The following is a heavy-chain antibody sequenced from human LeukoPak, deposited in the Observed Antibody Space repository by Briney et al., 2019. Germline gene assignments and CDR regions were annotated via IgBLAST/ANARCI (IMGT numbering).Heavy chain of an antibody. Sequence: SVKVSCKAPGGTFSSYAISWVRQAPGQGLEWMGRIIPIFGTANYAQKFQGRVTITTDESTSTAYMELSSLRSEDTAVYYCARDRGYSYVQDAFDIWGQGTMATVSS. D-gene: IGHD5-18*01. CDR3: ARDRGYSYVQDAFDI. V-gene: IGHV1-69*05. CDR1: GGTFSSYA. CDR2: IIPIFGTA. J-gene: IGHJ3*02.